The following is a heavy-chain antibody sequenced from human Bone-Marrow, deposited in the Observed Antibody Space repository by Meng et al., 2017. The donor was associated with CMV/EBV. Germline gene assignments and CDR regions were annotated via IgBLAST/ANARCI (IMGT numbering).Heavy chain of an antibody. CDR1: GFTFSSFS. D-gene: IGHD6-13*01. V-gene: IGHV3-21*01. CDR2: ISSSSGYI. Sequence: GGSLRLSCAASGFTFSSFSMNWVRQAPGKGLEWVSSISSSSGYIYYADSVKGRFTISRDNAKNSLYLQMNSLRAEDTAVYYCARVEVHSGGWYGGFDYWGQGTLVTVSS. CDR3: ARVEVHSGGWYGGFDY. J-gene: IGHJ4*02.